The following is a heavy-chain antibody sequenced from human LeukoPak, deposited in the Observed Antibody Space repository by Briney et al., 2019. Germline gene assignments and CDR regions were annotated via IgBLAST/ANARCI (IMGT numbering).Heavy chain of an antibody. D-gene: IGHD3-10*01. CDR2: IKQDGSEK. V-gene: IGHV3-7*01. CDR3: ARWFFKQKGLDY. Sequence: GGSLRLSCAASGFTFSSYWMSWVRQAPGKGLEWVANIKQDGSEKYYVDSVKGRFTISRDNSKKTLYLQMNSLRAEDTAVYYCARWFFKQKGLDYWGQGTLVTVSS. J-gene: IGHJ4*02. CDR1: GFTFSSYW.